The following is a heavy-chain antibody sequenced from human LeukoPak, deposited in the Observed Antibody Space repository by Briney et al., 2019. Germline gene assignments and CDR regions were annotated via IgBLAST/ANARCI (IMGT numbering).Heavy chain of an antibody. CDR3: ARGGGGWYYFDY. CDR2: ISSSGSTI. CDR1: GFTFSSYE. Sequence: GGSLRLSCAASGFTFSSYEMNWVRQAPGKGLEWVSYISSSGSTIYYADSVKGRFTISRDNSKNTLYLQMNSLRAEDTAVYYCARGGGGWYYFDYWGQGTLVTVSS. J-gene: IGHJ4*02. D-gene: IGHD3-16*01. V-gene: IGHV3-48*03.